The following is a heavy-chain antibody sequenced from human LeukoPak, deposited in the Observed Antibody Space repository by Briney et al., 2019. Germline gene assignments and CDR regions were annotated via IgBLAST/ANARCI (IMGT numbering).Heavy chain of an antibody. CDR3: AREPVVPAANYYYYGMDV. V-gene: IGHV3-48*03. CDR2: ISSSGSTI. CDR1: GFTSSSYE. Sequence: GGSLRLSCAASGFTSSSYEMNWVRQAPGKGLEWVSYISSSGSTIYYADSVKGRFTISRDNAKNSLYLQMNSLRAEDTAVYYCAREPVVPAANYYYYGMDVWGKGTTVTVSS. J-gene: IGHJ6*04. D-gene: IGHD2-2*01.